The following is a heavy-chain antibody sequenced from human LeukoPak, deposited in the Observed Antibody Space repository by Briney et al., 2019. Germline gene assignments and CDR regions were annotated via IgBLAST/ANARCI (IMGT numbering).Heavy chain of an antibody. CDR2: ISSSSSDT. V-gene: IGHV3-11*05. CDR1: EFSFSDYY. CDR3: ARGHHGMEV. J-gene: IGHJ6*02. Sequence: PGGSLRLSCAASEFSFSDYYMSWIRQAPGKGLEWVSYISSSSSDTDYADSVKGRFTISRDNAKNSPFLQMNSLRAEDTAVYYCARGHHGMEVWGRGTTVTVSS.